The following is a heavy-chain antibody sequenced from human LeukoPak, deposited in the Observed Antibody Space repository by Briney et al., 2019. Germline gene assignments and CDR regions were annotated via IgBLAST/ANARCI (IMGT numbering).Heavy chain of an antibody. CDR2: IYYSGST. V-gene: IGHV4-39*07. J-gene: IGHJ4*02. CDR1: GGSISSYY. CDR3: AREVRGGELSPYDY. D-gene: IGHD3-16*02. Sequence: PSETLSLTCTVSGGSISSYYWGWIRQPPGKGLEWIGSIYYSGSTYYNPSLKSRVTILVDTSKNQFSLKLSSVTAADTAVYYCAREVRGGELSPYDYWGQGTLVTVSS.